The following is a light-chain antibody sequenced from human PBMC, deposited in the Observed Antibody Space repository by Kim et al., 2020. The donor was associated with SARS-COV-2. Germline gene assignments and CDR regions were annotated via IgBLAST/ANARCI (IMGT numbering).Light chain of an antibody. CDR2: GAS. V-gene: IGKV1-27*01. CDR3: LQDYTTPYT. Sequence: ISNGLSWYQQRPGQAPALLIYGASSLQSGVPSRFSGSGSRTVFTLAISSLRPEDAATYYCLQDYTTPYTFGQGTKLEI. J-gene: IGKJ2*01. CDR1: ISNG.